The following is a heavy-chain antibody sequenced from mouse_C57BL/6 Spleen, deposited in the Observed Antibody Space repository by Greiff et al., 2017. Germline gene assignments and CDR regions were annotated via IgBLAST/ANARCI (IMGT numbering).Heavy chain of an antibody. CDR2: IDPSDSET. J-gene: IGHJ2*01. D-gene: IGHD1-1*01. CDR1: GYTFTSYW. CDR3: ARLDYYYGSSLYYFDY. Sequence: QVQLKQPGAELVRPGSSVKLSCKASGYTFTSYWMHWVKQRPIQGLEWIGNIDPSDSETHYNQKFKDKATLTVDKSSSTAYMQLSSLTSEDSAVYYCARLDYYYGSSLYYFDYWGQGTTLTVSS. V-gene: IGHV1-52*01.